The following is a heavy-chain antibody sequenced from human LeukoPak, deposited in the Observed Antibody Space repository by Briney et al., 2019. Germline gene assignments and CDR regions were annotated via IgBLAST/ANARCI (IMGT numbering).Heavy chain of an antibody. CDR3: ARVTGPGYGDFEYYFDY. V-gene: IGHV3-30-3*01. J-gene: IGHJ4*02. D-gene: IGHD4-17*01. Sequence: PGRSLRLSCAASGFTFSYYAMHWVRQAPGKGLEWVAVISYDGSNKYYADSVKGRFTISRDNSKNTLYLQMNSLRAEDTAVYYCARVTGPGYGDFEYYFDYWGQGTLVTVSS. CDR1: GFTFSYYA. CDR2: ISYDGSNK.